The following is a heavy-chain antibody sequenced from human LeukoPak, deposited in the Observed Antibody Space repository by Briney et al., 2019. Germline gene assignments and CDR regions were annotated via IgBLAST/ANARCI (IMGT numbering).Heavy chain of an antibody. J-gene: IGHJ4*02. V-gene: IGHV4-59*01. Sequence: PETLSLTCTVSGGSISSYYWSWIRQPAGKGLEWIGYFYNSGRSTYNPSLKSRVTISADTSKNHFSLKLNSVTTADTAVYYCTRGAGWLIDYWGQGILVTVSS. CDR3: TRGAGWLIDY. D-gene: IGHD3-16*01. CDR2: FYNSGRS. CDR1: GGSISSYY.